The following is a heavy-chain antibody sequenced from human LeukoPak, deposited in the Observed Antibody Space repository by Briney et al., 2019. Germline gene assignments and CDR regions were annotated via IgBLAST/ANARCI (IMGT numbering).Heavy chain of an antibody. Sequence: ASVKVSCKASGYTFTGYYMHWVRQAPGQGLEWMGWINPNSGGTNYAQKFQGRVTMTRDTSISTAYMELSRLRSDDTAVYYCASESNYCSGGSCYSGWFDPWGQGTLVTVSS. D-gene: IGHD2-15*01. CDR1: GYTFTGYY. CDR2: INPNSGGT. J-gene: IGHJ5*02. CDR3: ASESNYCSGGSCYSGWFDP. V-gene: IGHV1-2*02.